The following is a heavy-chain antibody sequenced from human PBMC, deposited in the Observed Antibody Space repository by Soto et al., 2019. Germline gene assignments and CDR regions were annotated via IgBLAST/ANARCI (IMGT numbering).Heavy chain of an antibody. Sequence: KPSETLSLTCTVSGGSISSYYWSWIRQPPGKGLEWIGYIYYSGSTNYNPSLKSRVTISVDTSKNQFSLKLSSVTAADTAVYYCARLKGGSLHYYYYYMDVWGKGTTVTVSS. CDR3: ARLKGGSLHYYYYYMDV. CDR2: IYYSGST. J-gene: IGHJ6*03. CDR1: GGSISSYY. D-gene: IGHD2-15*01. V-gene: IGHV4-59*08.